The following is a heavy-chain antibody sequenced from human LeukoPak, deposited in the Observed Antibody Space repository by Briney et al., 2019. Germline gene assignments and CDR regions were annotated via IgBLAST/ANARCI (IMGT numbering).Heavy chain of an antibody. J-gene: IGHJ4*02. V-gene: IGHV1-2*04. D-gene: IGHD3-3*01. CDR1: GYTFTGYY. CDR3: ARGDIWSGYPAHFDY. CDR2: INPNSGGT. Sequence: GASVTVSCTASGYTFTGYYMHWVRQAPGQGLEWMGWINPNSGGTNYAQKFQGWVTMTRDTSISTAYMELSRLRSDDTAVYYCARGDIWSGYPAHFDYWGQGTLVTVSS.